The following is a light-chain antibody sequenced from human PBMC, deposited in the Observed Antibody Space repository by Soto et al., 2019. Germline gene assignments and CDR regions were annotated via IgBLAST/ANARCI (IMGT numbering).Light chain of an antibody. CDR1: QSVNAN. J-gene: IGKJ1*01. CDR2: GAS. CDR3: QQYYTWLWT. Sequence: EVVMTQSPATLSVSPGERATLSCRASQSVNANLAWYQQKPCQAPRLLIHGASNRATGIPARFSGSGFGTEFILTISSLQSEDFAVYYCQQYYTWLWTFGQGTKVEI. V-gene: IGKV3-15*01.